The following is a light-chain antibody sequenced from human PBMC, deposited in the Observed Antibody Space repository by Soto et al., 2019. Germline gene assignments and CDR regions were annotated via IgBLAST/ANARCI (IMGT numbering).Light chain of an antibody. CDR1: QTVSNY. CDR3: QQYGSSPLT. Sequence: PGDTATLSCRASQTVSNYLTWYQQKPGQAPRLLIYGASSRATGIPDRFSGSGSGTDFTLTISRLEPEDFAVYYCQQYGSSPLTFGPGTKVDIK. CDR2: GAS. J-gene: IGKJ3*01. V-gene: IGKV3-20*01.